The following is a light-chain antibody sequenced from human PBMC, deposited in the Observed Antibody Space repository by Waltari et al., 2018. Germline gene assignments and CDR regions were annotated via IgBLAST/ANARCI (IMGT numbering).Light chain of an antibody. CDR3: NSYASGSNGV. V-gene: IGLV2-14*01. Sequence: QPALTQPASVSGPPDPPTPTPFSGTSTSVGRYHCVSWYQQHPGKAPKLMIYEVSSRPSGVSKRFSGSKSGNTASLTISGLQAEDEADYYCNSYASGSNGVFGGGTRLTVL. CDR1: STSVGRYHC. J-gene: IGLJ3*02. CDR2: EVS.